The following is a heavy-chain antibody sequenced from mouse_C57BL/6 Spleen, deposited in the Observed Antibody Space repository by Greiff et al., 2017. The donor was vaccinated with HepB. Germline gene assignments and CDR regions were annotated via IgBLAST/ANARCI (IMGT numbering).Heavy chain of an antibody. CDR2: INPSSGYT. J-gene: IGHJ4*01. CDR1: GYTFTSYW. D-gene: IGHD2-4*01. V-gene: IGHV1-7*01. Sequence: QVQLQQSGAELAKPGASVKLSCKASGYTFTSYWMHWVKQRPGQGLEWIGYINPSSGYTKYNQKFKDKATLTADKSSSTAYMQLSSLTYEDSAVYYCARGYYDYDEGYYYAMDYWGQGTSVTVSS. CDR3: ARGYYDYDEGYYYAMDY.